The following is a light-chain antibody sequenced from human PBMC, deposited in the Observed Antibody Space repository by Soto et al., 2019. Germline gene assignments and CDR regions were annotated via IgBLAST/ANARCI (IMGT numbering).Light chain of an antibody. Sequence: DFQMTQSPSTLSASVGDRVTITCRASQSISSWLAWYQQQSGKAPKLLIYKASSLESGVPSRFSGSGSGTEFTLTISSLQPDDSATYYCQQYHGSWTFGQGTKVEIK. CDR3: QQYHGSWT. J-gene: IGKJ1*01. CDR1: QSISSW. CDR2: KAS. V-gene: IGKV1-5*03.